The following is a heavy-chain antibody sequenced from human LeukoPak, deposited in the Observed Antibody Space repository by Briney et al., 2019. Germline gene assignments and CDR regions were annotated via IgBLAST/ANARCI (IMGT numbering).Heavy chain of an antibody. CDR2: INPNSGGT. Sequence: ASVKVCCKASGYTFTSYYMHWVRQAPGQGLEWMGWINPNSGGTNYAQKFQGRVTMTRDTSISTAYMELSRLRSDDTAVYYCARVPPGDTFSTTVTDDYWGQGTLVTVSS. CDR1: GYTFTSYY. D-gene: IGHD4-17*01. CDR3: ARVPPGDTFSTTVTDDY. J-gene: IGHJ4*02. V-gene: IGHV1-2*02.